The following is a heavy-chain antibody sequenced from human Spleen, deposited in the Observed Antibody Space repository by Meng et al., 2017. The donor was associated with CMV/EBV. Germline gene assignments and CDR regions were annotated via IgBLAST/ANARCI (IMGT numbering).Heavy chain of an antibody. CDR2: INSDGIST. V-gene: IGHV3-74*01. CDR3: ARMRPSMQWLVKVLSGRFDF. CDR1: GFTFDDYA. Sequence: GESLKISCAASGFTFDDYAMHWVRQAPGKGLVWVSRINSDGISTSYADSVKGRFTISRDNAKNTLYLQMNSLRAEDTAVYYCARMRPSMQWLVKVLSGRFDFWGQGTLVTSPQ. J-gene: IGHJ4*02. D-gene: IGHD6-19*01.